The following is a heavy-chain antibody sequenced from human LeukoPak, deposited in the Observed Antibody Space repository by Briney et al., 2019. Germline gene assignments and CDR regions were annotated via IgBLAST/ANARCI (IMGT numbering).Heavy chain of an antibody. CDR2: LHADGIER. Sequence: PGGSLRLSCAASGFTLSGYWMSWVRQAPGKGLWWVARLHADGIERYYVDPVKGRFTISRDNAKNSLHLQMYSLRLDDTAVYYCARGGYSFDYLGQGTLVTVSS. CDR1: GFTLSGYW. J-gene: IGHJ4*02. V-gene: IGHV3-7*01. D-gene: IGHD5-12*01. CDR3: ARGGYSFDY.